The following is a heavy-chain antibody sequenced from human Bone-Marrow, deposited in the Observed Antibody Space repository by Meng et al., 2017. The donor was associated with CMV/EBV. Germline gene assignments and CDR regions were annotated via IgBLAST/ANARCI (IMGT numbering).Heavy chain of an antibody. J-gene: IGHJ3*02. D-gene: IGHD3-16*01. CDR1: GFTFSSYA. CDR3: AKGGNYGAFDI. Sequence: GESLKISCAASGFTFSSYAMSWVRQAPGKGPEWVSTISGSGGNTYYPDSVKGRFTISRDNSRNTLYLQMNSLRAEDTAVYYCAKGGNYGAFDIWGQGTMVTVSS. V-gene: IGHV3-23*01. CDR2: ISGSGGNT.